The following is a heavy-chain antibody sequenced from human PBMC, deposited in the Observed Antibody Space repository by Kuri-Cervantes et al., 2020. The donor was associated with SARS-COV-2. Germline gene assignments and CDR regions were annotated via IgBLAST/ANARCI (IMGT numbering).Heavy chain of an antibody. CDR3: ARRKRTTVITSLGFDY. V-gene: IGHV3-21*01. D-gene: IGHD4-11*01. J-gene: IGHJ4*02. CDR1: GFTFSSYS. CDR2: ISSSSSYI. Sequence: GGSLRLSCAASGFTFSSYSMNWVRQAPGKGLEWVSSISSSSSYIYYADSVKGRFTISRDNAKNSLYLQMNSLRAEDTAVYYCARRKRTTVITSLGFDYWGQGTLVTVSS.